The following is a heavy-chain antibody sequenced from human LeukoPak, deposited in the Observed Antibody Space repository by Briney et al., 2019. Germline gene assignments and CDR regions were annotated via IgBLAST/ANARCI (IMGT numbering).Heavy chain of an antibody. V-gene: IGHV3-74*01. D-gene: IGHD3-22*01. CDR2: INSDGNSR. J-gene: IGHJ4*02. Sequence: GGSLRLSCAASGFTFSSYWMSWVRQAPGKGLVWVSRINSDGNSRNYADSVKGRFTISRDNAKNTLYLQMNSLRAEDTAVYYCVRDMGYYDKVWGQGTLVTVSS. CDR3: VRDMGYYDKV. CDR1: GFTFSSYW.